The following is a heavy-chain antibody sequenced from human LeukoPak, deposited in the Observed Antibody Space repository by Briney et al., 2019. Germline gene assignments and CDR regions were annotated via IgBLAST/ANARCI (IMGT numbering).Heavy chain of an antibody. CDR2: IYSGGST. J-gene: IGHJ3*02. CDR3: AKDRSSGFDAFDI. Sequence: GGSLRLSCAASGFTVSSNYMSWVRQAPGEGLEWVSVIYSGGSTYYADSVKGRFTISRDNSKNTLYLQMNSLRAEDTAVYYCAKDRSSGFDAFDIWGQGTMVTVSS. V-gene: IGHV3-53*01. CDR1: GFTVSSNY. D-gene: IGHD6-19*01.